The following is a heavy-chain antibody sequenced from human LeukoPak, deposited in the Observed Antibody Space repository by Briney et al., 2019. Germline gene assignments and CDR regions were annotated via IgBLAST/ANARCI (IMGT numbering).Heavy chain of an antibody. J-gene: IGHJ4*02. CDR2: INHSGST. CDR1: GGSFSGYY. D-gene: IGHD6-19*01. Sequence: SETLSLTCAVYGGSFSGYYWGWIRQPPGKGLEWIGEINHSGSTNYNPSLKSRVTISVDTSKNQFSLKLSSVTAADTAVYYCARGGFTYSSGWYGLEYYFDYWGQGTLVTVSS. CDR3: ARGGFTYSSGWYGLEYYFDY. V-gene: IGHV4-34*01.